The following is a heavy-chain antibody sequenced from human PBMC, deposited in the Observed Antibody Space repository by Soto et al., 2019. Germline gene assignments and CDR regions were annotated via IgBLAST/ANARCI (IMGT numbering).Heavy chain of an antibody. CDR2: IIPIFGTA. CDR1: GGTFSSYA. CDR3: ARVRYDSSGYYDALDY. V-gene: IGHV1-69*13. D-gene: IGHD3-22*01. Sequence: ASVKVSCKASGGTFSSYAISWVRQAPGQGLEWMGGIIPIFGTANYAQKFQGRVTITADESTSTAYMELSSLRSEDTAVYYCARVRYDSSGYYDALDYWGQGTLVTVSS. J-gene: IGHJ4*02.